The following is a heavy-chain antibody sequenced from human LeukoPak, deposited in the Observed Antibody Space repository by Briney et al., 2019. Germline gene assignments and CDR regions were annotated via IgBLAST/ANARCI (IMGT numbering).Heavy chain of an antibody. V-gene: IGHV1-18*01. Sequence: ASVKVSCTASGYTFTSYGISWVRQAPGQGLEWMGWISAYNGNTNYAQKLQGRVTITTDTTTSTHYMELKSLRSDDTAVYYCARDSNYDSYGFQNHDAFDIWGQGTMVTVSS. CDR3: ARDSNYDSYGFQNHDAFDI. D-gene: IGHD3-22*01. CDR2: ISAYNGNT. J-gene: IGHJ3*02. CDR1: GYTFTSYG.